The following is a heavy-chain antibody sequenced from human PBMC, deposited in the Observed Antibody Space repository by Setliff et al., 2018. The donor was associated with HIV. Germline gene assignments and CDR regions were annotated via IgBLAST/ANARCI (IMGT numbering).Heavy chain of an antibody. CDR3: ARGQLYCTNGVCYTCYYRI. CDR1: GGSISSDTYH. J-gene: IGHJ4*02. Sequence: SETLSLTCTVSGGSISSDTYHYSWIRQPAGKGLEWIGQTYSSGSTKCNPSLKSRVAMSVDTSRNQFSLKLSSVTAAETAVYYCARGQLYCTNGVCYTCYYRIWGQGTLVTVSS. D-gene: IGHD2-8*01. CDR2: TYSSGST. V-gene: IGHV4-61*09.